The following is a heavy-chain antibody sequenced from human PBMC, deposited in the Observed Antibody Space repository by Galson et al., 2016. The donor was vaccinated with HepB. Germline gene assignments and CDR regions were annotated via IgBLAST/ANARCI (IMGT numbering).Heavy chain of an antibody. Sequence: YAMSWVRQAPGKGLEWVSVVSGSGHSTYYADSVKGRFTISRDNSKNTVYLQMNSLRVEDTAVYYCARDPRERSSSWGTYFDYWGQGTLVTVSS. D-gene: IGHD6-13*01. CDR2: VSGSGHST. CDR3: ARDPRERSSSWGTYFDY. CDR1: YA. J-gene: IGHJ4*02. V-gene: IGHV3-23*01.